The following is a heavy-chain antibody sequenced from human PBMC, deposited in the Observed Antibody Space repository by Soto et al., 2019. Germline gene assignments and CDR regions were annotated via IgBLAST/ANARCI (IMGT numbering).Heavy chain of an antibody. Sequence: EVQLLESGGGLVQPGGSLRLSCAASGFTFNNYAMSWVRQAPGKGLEWVSSISGGGSSTYYADSVKGRFTISRDNSKNTLYLQRNSLRAEDTAVYYCAKVPGYDYFWGTYYYFDYWGLGALVTVSS. D-gene: IGHD3-16*01. CDR1: GFTFNNYA. CDR3: AKVPGYDYFWGTYYYFDY. CDR2: ISGGGSST. J-gene: IGHJ4*02. V-gene: IGHV3-23*01.